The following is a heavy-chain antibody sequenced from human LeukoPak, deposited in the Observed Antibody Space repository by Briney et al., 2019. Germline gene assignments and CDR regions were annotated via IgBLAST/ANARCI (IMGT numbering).Heavy chain of an antibody. CDR2: IYYSGST. CDR3: ARSGKVGARAFDY. V-gene: IGHV4-59*08. Sequence: PSETLSLTCTVSGGSISSYYWSWIRQPPGKGLEWIGYIYYSGSTNYNPSLKSRVTISVDTSKNQFSLKLSSVTAADTAVYYCARSGKVGARAFDYWGQGTLVTVSS. CDR1: GGSISSYY. D-gene: IGHD1-26*01. J-gene: IGHJ4*02.